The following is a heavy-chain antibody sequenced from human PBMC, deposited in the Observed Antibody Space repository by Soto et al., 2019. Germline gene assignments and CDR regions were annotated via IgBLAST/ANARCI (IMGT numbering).Heavy chain of an antibody. V-gene: IGHV1-3*01. CDR3: ARSYYDLLTGYSQDAFEI. CDR1: GYTFSNYA. Sequence: ASVKVSCKASGYTFSNYAMHWVRQAPGERLEWMGWINAGNGNTKYSQKFQGRVTITRDTSASTAYMELSSLRSEDTAVYYCARSYYDLLTGYSQDAFEIWGQGTVVTVSS. CDR2: INAGNGNT. D-gene: IGHD3-9*01. J-gene: IGHJ3*02.